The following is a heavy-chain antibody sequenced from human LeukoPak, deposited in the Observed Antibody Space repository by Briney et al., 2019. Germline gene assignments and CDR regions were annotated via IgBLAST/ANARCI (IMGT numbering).Heavy chain of an antibody. CDR1: GFSFSNAW. CDR3: TTDRVQLERRALG. J-gene: IGHJ4*02. V-gene: IGHV3-15*01. Sequence: AGGSLRLSCAASGFSFSNAWTSWVRQAPGKGLEWVGCIKSKTDGRTTDQAAPVKGRFTISRNESNNTLYLQMNSLKTDDTAVYYCTTDRVQLERRALGWGKGNLVTVSS. D-gene: IGHD1-1*01. CDR2: IKSKTDGRTT.